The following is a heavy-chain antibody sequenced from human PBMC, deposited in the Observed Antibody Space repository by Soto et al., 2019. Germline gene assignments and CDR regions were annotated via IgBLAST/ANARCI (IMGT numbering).Heavy chain of an antibody. CDR1: GVSISSHDW. D-gene: IGHD6-13*01. V-gene: IGHV4-4*02. Sequence: QVQLQESGPGLVKPSGTLSLTCAVSGVSISSHDWWTWVRQPPGKGLEWIGESHQSGSTNYNSSLESRVTIEVDTSKNQFSLKLRSVTVADSAVYYRATRDNSKFYSGQGTLVTVSS. CDR3: ATRDNSKFY. CDR2: SHQSGST. J-gene: IGHJ4*02.